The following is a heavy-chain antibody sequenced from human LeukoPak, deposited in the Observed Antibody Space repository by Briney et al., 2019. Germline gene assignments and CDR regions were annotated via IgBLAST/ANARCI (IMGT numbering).Heavy chain of an antibody. CDR1: GWSFRGYY. V-gene: IGHV4-34*01. Sequence: SETLSLTCAVYGWSFRGYYWSWIRQPPGKGLEWIGEINHSGSTNYNPSLKSRVTISVDTSKNQFSLKLSSVTAADTAVCYCARGPAVAGTGGSYFDYWGQGTLVTVSS. CDR3: ARGPAVAGTGGSYFDY. D-gene: IGHD6-19*01. J-gene: IGHJ4*02. CDR2: INHSGST.